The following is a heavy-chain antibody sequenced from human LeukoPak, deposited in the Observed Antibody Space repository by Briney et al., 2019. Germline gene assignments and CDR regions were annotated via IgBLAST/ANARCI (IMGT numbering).Heavy chain of an antibody. CDR3: AKDPEHSSGRFPIYNNWFDP. Sequence: PGGSLRLSCAASGFTFSSYGMHWVRQAPGKGLEWVAVISYDGSNKYYADSVKGRFTISRDNSKNTLYLQMNSLRAEDTAVYYCAKDPEHSSGRFPIYNNWFDPWGQGTLVTVSS. CDR2: ISYDGSNK. V-gene: IGHV3-30*18. D-gene: IGHD6-19*01. CDR1: GFTFSSYG. J-gene: IGHJ5*02.